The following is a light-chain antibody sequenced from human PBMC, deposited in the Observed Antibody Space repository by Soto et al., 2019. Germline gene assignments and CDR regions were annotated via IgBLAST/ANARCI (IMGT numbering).Light chain of an antibody. CDR1: QTISTW. V-gene: IGKV1-5*03. CDR2: KAS. CDR3: QQYNSYWT. Sequence: DIQMTQSPSTLSASVGDRVTITCRASQTISTWLAWYQQKPGRAPKLLIYKASSLESGVPSRFSGSGYGTEFTLTISSLQHDDFATYYCQQYNSYWTFGQGTKVEIK. J-gene: IGKJ1*01.